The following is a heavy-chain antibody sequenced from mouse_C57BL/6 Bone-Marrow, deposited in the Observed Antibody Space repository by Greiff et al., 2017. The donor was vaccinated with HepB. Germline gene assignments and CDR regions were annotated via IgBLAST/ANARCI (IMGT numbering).Heavy chain of an antibody. J-gene: IGHJ2*01. D-gene: IGHD1-1*01. CDR2: IHPNSGST. CDR3: ARRRGEDYYGSLNLYYFDY. Sequence: VQLQQPGAELVKPGASVKLSCKASGYTFTSYWMHWVKQRPGQGLEWIGMIHPNSGSTNYNEKFKSKATLTVDKSSSTAYMQLSSLTSEDSAVYYCARRRGEDYYGSLNLYYFDYWGQGTTLTVSS. CDR1: GYTFTSYW. V-gene: IGHV1-64*01.